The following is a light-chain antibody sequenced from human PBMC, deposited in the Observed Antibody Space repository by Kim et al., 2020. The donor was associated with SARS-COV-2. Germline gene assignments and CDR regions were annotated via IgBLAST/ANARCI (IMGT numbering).Light chain of an antibody. Sequence: GSPGQTASITCSGDKLGDKYACWYQQKPGQSPVLVIYQDTKRPSGIPERFSGSNSGNTATLTISGTQAMDEADYYCQAWDSSTAVFGGGTQLTVL. J-gene: IGLJ2*01. V-gene: IGLV3-1*01. CDR1: KLGDKY. CDR3: QAWDSSTAV. CDR2: QDT.